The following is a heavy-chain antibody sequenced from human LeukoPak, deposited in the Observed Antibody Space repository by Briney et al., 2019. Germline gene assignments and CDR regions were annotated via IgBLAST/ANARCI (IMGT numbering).Heavy chain of an antibody. V-gene: IGHV4-59*01. J-gene: IGHJ6*02. D-gene: IGHD2-15*01. CDR1: GGSISSYY. CDR2: IYYSGSP. Sequence: SETLSLTCTVSGGSISSYYWSWIRQPPGKGLEWIGYIYYSGSPNNNPSLKSRVTISVDTSKNQFSLKLSSVTAADTAVYYCARDAGYCSGGSCHFYGMDVWGQGTTVTVSS. CDR3: ARDAGYCSGGSCHFYGMDV.